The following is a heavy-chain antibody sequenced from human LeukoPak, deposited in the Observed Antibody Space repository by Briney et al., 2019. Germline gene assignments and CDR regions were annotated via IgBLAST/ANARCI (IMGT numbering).Heavy chain of an antibody. CDR2: ISHDGSNK. D-gene: IGHD1-1*01. V-gene: IGHV3-30*04. J-gene: IGHJ4*02. CDR1: GFTFSSYA. CDR3: GKKFGLPTTTERSLQY. Sequence: PGRSLRLSCAASGFTFSSYAMHWVRQAPGKGLEWVAVISHDGSNKYYADSVKGRFTISRDNSKNTLYLQMNSLRAEDTAIYYCGKKFGLPTTTERSLQYWGQGTLVTVSS.